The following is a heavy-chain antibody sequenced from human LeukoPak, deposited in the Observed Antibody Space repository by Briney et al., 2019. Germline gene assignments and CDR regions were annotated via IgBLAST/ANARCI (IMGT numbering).Heavy chain of an antibody. J-gene: IGHJ4*02. CDR1: GFTCSSYG. CDR3: AKDRPSYSSSGRLFDY. D-gene: IGHD6-13*01. V-gene: IGHV3-30*02. Sequence: GGSLRLSCAASGFTCSSYGMHWVRQAPGKGLEWVAFIRYDGSNKYYADSVKGRFTISRDNSKNTLYLQMNSLRAEDTAVYYCAKDRPSYSSSGRLFDYWGQGTLVTVSS. CDR2: IRYDGSNK.